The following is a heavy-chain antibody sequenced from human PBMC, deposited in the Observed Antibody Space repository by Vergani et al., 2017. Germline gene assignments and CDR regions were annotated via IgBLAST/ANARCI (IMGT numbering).Heavy chain of an antibody. J-gene: IGHJ3*02. D-gene: IGHD3-16*01. Sequence: QVQLQESGPGLVKPSETLSLTCTVSGGSISSYYWSWIRQPPGKGLEWIGYIYTSGSTNYNPSLKRRVTISVDTSTNQFSLKLSSVTAADTAVYYCARNRDYVWGSYSGGPFAFDIWGQGTMVTVSS. V-gene: IGHV4-4*09. CDR2: IYTSGST. CDR3: ARNRDYVWGSYSGGPFAFDI. CDR1: GGSISSYY.